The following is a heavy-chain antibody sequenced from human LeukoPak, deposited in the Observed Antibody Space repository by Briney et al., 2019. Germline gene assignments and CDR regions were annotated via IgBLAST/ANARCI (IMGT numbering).Heavy chain of an antibody. CDR2: INPNSGGT. V-gene: IGHV1-2*04. CDR1: GYTFTGYY. Sequence: ASVTVSCKASGYTFTGYYMHWVRQAPGQGSEWMGWINPNSGGTNYAQNFPGSVTMTRDTSISTAYIELSRLRSDDTAVYYCARGAALFDIVVVPAAIPFDYWGQGTLVTVSS. CDR3: ARGAALFDIVVVPAAIPFDY. J-gene: IGHJ4*02. D-gene: IGHD2-2*01.